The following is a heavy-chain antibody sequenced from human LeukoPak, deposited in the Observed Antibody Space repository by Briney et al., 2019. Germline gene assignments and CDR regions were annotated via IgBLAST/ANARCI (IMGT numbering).Heavy chain of an antibody. CDR3: ARGPGATPLFGY. V-gene: IGHV1-2*02. Sequence: ASVKVSCNASGYTFTGYYMHWVRQAPGQGLEWMGWINPNSGGTNYAQKFQGRVTMTRDTSISTAYMELSRLRSDDTAVYYCARGPGATPLFGYWGQGTLVTVSS. CDR1: GYTFTGYY. J-gene: IGHJ4*02. D-gene: IGHD1-26*01. CDR2: INPNSGGT.